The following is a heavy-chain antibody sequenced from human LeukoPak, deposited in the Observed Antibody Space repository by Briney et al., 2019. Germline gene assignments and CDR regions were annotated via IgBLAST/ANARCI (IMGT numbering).Heavy chain of an antibody. CDR3: ARDSTYCGGDCKKGFDY. D-gene: IGHD2-21*02. CDR2: IYYSGST. J-gene: IGHJ4*02. V-gene: IGHV4-31*03. CDR1: GGSISSGGYS. Sequence: SETLSLTCTVSGGSISSGGYSWSWIRQHPGKGLEWIGYIYYSGSTYSNPSLKSRVTISVDTSKNQFSLKLSSVTAADTAVYYCARDSTYCGGDCKKGFDYWGQGTLVTVSS.